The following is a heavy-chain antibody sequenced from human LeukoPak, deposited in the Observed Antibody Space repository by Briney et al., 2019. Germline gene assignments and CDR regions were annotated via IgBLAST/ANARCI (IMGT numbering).Heavy chain of an antibody. D-gene: IGHD2-15*01. CDR3: AKSGLHRFDY. J-gene: IGHJ4*02. V-gene: IGHV3-23*01. CDR2: ISGRDDST. Sequence: PGGSLRLSCAASGFTFSSYAMSWVRQAPGKGLEWASTISGRDDSTYYADSVKGRFTISRDNSKNTLYLQVNSLRAEDTAVYYCAKSGLHRFDYWGQGTLVTVSS. CDR1: GFTFSSYA.